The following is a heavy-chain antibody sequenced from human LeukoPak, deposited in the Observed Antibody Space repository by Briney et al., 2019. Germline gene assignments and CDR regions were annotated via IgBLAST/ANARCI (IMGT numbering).Heavy chain of an antibody. V-gene: IGHV3-21*01. Sequence: GGSLRLSCAASGFTFSSYSMNWVRQAPGKGLEWVSSISSSSSYIYYADSAKGRFTISRDNAKNSLYLQMNSLRAEDTAVYYCARMYSSSWYNPAYFDYWGQGTLVTVSS. D-gene: IGHD6-13*01. J-gene: IGHJ4*02. CDR2: ISSSSSYI. CDR3: ARMYSSSWYNPAYFDY. CDR1: GFTFSSYS.